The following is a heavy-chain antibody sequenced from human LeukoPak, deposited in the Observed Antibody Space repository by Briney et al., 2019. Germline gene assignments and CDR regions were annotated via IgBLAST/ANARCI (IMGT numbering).Heavy chain of an antibody. CDR2: ISYDGSNK. D-gene: IGHD2-15*01. V-gene: IGHV3-30-3*01. CDR3: ARHTCSGGSCYVHFDY. J-gene: IGHJ4*02. CDR1: GFTFSSYA. Sequence: GGSLRLSCAASGFTFSSYAMHWVRQAPGKGLEWVAVISYDGSNKYYADSVKGRFTISRDNSKNTLYLQMNSLRAEDTAVYYCARHTCSGGSCYVHFDYWGQGTLVTVSS.